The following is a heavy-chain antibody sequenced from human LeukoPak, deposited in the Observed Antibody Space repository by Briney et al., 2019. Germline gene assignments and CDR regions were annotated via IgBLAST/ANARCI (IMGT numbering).Heavy chain of an antibody. V-gene: IGHV3-23*01. CDR3: TTDSGKRD. CDR2: ISGGGDYI. Sequence: GGSLRLSCAASGFTFTTYSMYWVRQAPGKGLEWVSAISGGGDYIYYADSVKGRFTISRDNSKSTLYLQMNSLRAEDTAVYYCTTDSGKRDWGQGTLVTVSS. CDR1: GFTFTTYS. J-gene: IGHJ4*02. D-gene: IGHD3-10*01.